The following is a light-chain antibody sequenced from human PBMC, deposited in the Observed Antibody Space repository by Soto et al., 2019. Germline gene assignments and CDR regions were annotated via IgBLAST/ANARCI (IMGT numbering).Light chain of an antibody. J-gene: IGKJ5*01. Sequence: ENVLTQSPGTLSSSPGETATLSCRASEGIGSRFLAWDQQKPDQATMLLIYGASRRATGIADRFSGSGSGTEFTFTITRLKPEDFDVYSCQRYGSTLPVTFGQGTLLEIK. CDR1: EGIGSRF. CDR2: GAS. V-gene: IGKV3-20*01. CDR3: QRYGSTLPVT.